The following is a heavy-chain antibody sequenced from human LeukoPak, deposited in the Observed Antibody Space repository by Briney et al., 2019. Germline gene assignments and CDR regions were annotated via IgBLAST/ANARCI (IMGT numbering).Heavy chain of an antibody. V-gene: IGHV3-23*01. CDR3: AREGTYYDSSGYYVS. CDR1: GFTFSSFA. Sequence: PGGSLRLSCAASGFTFSSFAMTWVRQAPGKGLEWVSVISGSGGRTYYAASVKGRFTLSRDNSNNTLSLEMSSLRAEDTAVYYCAREGTYYDSSGYYVSWGQGTLVTVSS. J-gene: IGHJ5*02. D-gene: IGHD3-22*01. CDR2: ISGSGGRT.